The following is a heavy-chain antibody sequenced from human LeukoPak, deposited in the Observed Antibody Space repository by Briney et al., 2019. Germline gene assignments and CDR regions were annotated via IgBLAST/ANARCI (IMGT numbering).Heavy chain of an antibody. CDR2: ISGSGGST. CDR3: AKMTPFYGSGSYYSLPFDY. D-gene: IGHD3-10*01. CDR1: GFTFSSYA. J-gene: IGHJ4*02. Sequence: GGSLRLSCAASGFTFSSYAMSWVRQAPGKGLEWVSAISGSGGSTYYADSVKGRFTISRDNSKNTLYLQMSSLRAEDTAVYYCAKMTPFYGSGSYYSLPFDYWGQGTLVTVSS. V-gene: IGHV3-23*01.